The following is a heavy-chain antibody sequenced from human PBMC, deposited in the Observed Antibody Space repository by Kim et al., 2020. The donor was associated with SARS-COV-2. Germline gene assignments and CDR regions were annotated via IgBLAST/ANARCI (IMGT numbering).Heavy chain of an antibody. J-gene: IGHJ1*01. CDR3: ARSLSDTESPRIGIYF. D-gene: IGHD5-18*01. CDR2: LRYEGSAK. CDR1: GFSLSNYW. V-gene: IGHV3-7*01. Sequence: GGSLRLSCEASGFSLSNYWMSWVRQAPGKGLEWVASLRYEGSAKFYADSVKGRFTISRDSAQNSLFLHMSSLGAEDSALYYCARSLSDTESPRIGIYF.